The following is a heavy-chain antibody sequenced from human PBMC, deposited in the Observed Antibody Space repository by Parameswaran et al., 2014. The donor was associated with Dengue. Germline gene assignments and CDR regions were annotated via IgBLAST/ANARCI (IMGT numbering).Heavy chain of an antibody. CDR2: MFYTGST. CDR3: ARPAGTGY. V-gene: IGHV4-39*01. J-gene: IGHJ4*02. Sequence: PGKGLEWIGTMFYTGSTYYNPSLKSRVTISVDTSKNQFSLNLNSVTAADTAVYYCARPAGTGYWGQGTLVTVSS. D-gene: IGHD6-13*01.